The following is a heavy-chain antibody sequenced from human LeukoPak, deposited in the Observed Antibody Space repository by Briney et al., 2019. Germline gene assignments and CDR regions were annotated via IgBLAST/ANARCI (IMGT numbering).Heavy chain of an antibody. J-gene: IGHJ6*02. D-gene: IGHD4-17*01. CDR3: ARDYGDYYYYGMDV. CDR1: GFTFSSYR. Sequence: GGSLRLSCAASGFTFSSYRMSWVRQAPGKGLEWVANIKQDGSEKYYVDSVKGRFTIPRDNAKNSLYLQMNSLRAEDTAVYYCARDYGDYYYYGMDVWGQGTTVTVSS. V-gene: IGHV3-7*03. CDR2: IKQDGSEK.